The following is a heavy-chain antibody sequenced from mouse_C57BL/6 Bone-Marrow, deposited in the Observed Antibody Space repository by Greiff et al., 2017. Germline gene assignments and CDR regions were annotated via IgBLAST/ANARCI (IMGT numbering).Heavy chain of an antibody. D-gene: IGHD2-3*01. CDR3: AKNNGYLYYFDY. J-gene: IGHJ2*01. V-gene: IGHV2-5*01. Sequence: VQRVESGPGLVQPSQSLSITCTVSGFSLTSYGVHWVRQSPGKGLEWLGVIWRGGSTDYNAAFMSRLSITKDKSKSQVFFKMNSLQADDTAIYDGAKNNGYLYYFDYWGQGTTRTVSS. CDR2: IWRGGST. CDR1: GFSLTSYG.